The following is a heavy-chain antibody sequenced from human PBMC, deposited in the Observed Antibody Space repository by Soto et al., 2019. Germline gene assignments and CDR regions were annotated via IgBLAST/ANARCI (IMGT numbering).Heavy chain of an antibody. Sequence: QTPSPPCSISGGRVSWNNAALEWVKPSPSRGLEWLGRTYYRSKWYNDYAVSVKSRITINPDTSKNQFSLQLNSVTPEDTAVYYCAREVLRYFDWLTQAGWFDPWGQGTLVTVSS. CDR1: GGRVSWNNAA. CDR2: TYYRSKWYN. V-gene: IGHV6-1*01. J-gene: IGHJ5*02. D-gene: IGHD3-9*01. CDR3: AREVLRYFDWLTQAGWFDP.